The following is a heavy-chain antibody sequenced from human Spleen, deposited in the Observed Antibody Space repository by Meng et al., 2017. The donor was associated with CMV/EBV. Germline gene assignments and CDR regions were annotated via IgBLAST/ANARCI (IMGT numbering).Heavy chain of an antibody. V-gene: IGHV3-21*01. CDR2: ISSSSRYM. D-gene: IGHD5-18*01. J-gene: IGHJ2*01. Sequence: GAGFGFSRYRMNWGRQAPGKGLEWVSTISSSSRYMYYADSEQGRLTISRDYAKNSLYLQMSSLRAEDTALYYCARKDTAMVNWYFDLWGRGTLVTVSS. CDR3: ARKDTAMVNWYFDL. CDR1: GFGFSRYR.